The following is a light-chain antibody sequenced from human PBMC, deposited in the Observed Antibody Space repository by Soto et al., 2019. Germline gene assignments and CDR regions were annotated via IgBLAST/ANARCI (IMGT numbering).Light chain of an antibody. CDR2: GAV. CDR3: QQYNSWLSWT. CDR1: QSISSQ. Sequence: EVVMTQSPDVLAVSPGENATLSCRASQSISSQLAWYQQKPGQAPRLLIYGAVTRATGIPARFSGSGSSTDFTLTISSLQSEDCAVYYCQQYNSWLSWTFGQGTKV. J-gene: IGKJ1*01. V-gene: IGKV3D-15*01.